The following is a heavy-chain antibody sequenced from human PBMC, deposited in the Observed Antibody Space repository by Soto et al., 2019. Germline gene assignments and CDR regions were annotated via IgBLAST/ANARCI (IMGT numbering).Heavy chain of an antibody. CDR2: IKQDGSEK. CDR1: GFTFNSYW. Sequence: EVQLVESGGGLVQPGGSLRLSCSASGFTFNSYWMGWLRQFPGKGLEWVANIKQDGSEKNYVDSVKGRFTISRDNAKKSLYLQMNFLRADDTPVYYCSRENYFDYWGQGTLVTVSS. J-gene: IGHJ4*02. V-gene: IGHV3-7*04. CDR3: SRENYFDY.